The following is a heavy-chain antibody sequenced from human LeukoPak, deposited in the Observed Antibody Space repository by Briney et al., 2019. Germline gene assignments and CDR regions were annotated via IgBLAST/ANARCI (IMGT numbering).Heavy chain of an antibody. J-gene: IGHJ5*02. V-gene: IGHV1-8*03. CDR3: ARGLGVLATNWFDP. D-gene: IGHD3-16*01. CDR2: MNPNSGNT. CDR1: GYTFTSHD. Sequence: ASVKVSCKASGYTFTSHDINWVRQATGQGLEWMGWMNPNSGNTGYAQKFQGRVTITRDTSISTAYMELSSLRSEDTAVYYCARGLGVLATNWFDPWGQGTLVTVSS.